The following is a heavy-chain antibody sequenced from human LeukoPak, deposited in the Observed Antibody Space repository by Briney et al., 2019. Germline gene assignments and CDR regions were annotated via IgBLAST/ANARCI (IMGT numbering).Heavy chain of an antibody. J-gene: IGHJ4*02. D-gene: IGHD3-10*01. V-gene: IGHV3-30*04. CDR2: ISYDGSNK. Sequence: GGSLRLSCAASGFTFSSYAMHWVRQAPGKGLEWVAVISYDGSNKYYADSVKGRFTISRDNSKNTLYLQMNSLRAENTAVYYCARDSSPYYYGSGSHDYWGQGTLVTVSS. CDR3: ARDSSPYYYGSGSHDY. CDR1: GFTFSSYA.